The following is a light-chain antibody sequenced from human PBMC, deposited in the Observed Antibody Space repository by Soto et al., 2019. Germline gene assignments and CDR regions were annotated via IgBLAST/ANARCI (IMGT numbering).Light chain of an antibody. J-gene: IGLJ1*01. Sequence: ALTQPASVSGSPGQSITISCTGTSSDVGGYNYVSWYQQHPGKAPKLMIYEVSNRPSGVSNRFSGSKSGNTASLTISGLQAEDEADYYCSSYTSSSTLEGYVFGTGTKVTVL. CDR1: SSDVGGYNY. CDR3: SSYTSSSTLEGYV. V-gene: IGLV2-14*01. CDR2: EVS.